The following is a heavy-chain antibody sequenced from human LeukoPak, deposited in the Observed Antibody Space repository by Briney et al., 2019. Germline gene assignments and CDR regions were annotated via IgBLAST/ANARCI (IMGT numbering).Heavy chain of an antibody. CDR3: ARGDFWSGYTNIAY. V-gene: IGHV3-21*01. Sequence: GGSLRLSCAASGFTFSSYSMNWVRQAPGKGLEWVSSISSSSSYISYADSVKGRFTISRDNAKNSLYLQMNSLRAEDTAVYYCARGDFWSGYTNIAYWGQGTLVTVSS. CDR1: GFTFSSYS. D-gene: IGHD3-3*01. CDR2: ISSSSSYI. J-gene: IGHJ4*02.